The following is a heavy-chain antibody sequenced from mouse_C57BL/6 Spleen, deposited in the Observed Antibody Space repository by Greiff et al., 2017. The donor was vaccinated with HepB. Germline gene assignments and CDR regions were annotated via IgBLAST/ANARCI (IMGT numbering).Heavy chain of an antibody. CDR2: ISSGGDYI. J-gene: IGHJ4*01. Sequence: EVKVVESGEGLVKPGGSLKLSCAASGFTFSSYAMSWVRQTPEKRLEWVAYISSGGDYIYYADTVKGRFTISRDNARNTLYLQMSSLKSEDTAMYYCTRDRGVWLRRRDGAMDYWGQGTSVTVSS. D-gene: IGHD2-2*01. V-gene: IGHV5-9-1*02. CDR1: GFTFSSYA. CDR3: TRDRGVWLRRRDGAMDY.